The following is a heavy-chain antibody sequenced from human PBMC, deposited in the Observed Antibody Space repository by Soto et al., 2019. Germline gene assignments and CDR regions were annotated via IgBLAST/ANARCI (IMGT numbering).Heavy chain of an antibody. D-gene: IGHD2-15*01. V-gene: IGHV3-30*18. Sequence: PWGSLRLSCAASGFTFSSYGMHWVRQAPGKGLEWVAVISYDGSNKYYADSVKGRFTIPRDSSKNTLYLQMNSLRAEATAVYYCAKDPLRGYCSGGSCYVGIFDYWGQGTLVTVSS. CDR2: ISYDGSNK. CDR3: AKDPLRGYCSGGSCYVGIFDY. CDR1: GFTFSSYG. J-gene: IGHJ4*02.